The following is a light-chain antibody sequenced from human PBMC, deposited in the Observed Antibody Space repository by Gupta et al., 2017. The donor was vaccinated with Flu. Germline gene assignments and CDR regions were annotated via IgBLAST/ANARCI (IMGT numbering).Light chain of an antibody. V-gene: IGKV1-33*01. J-gene: IGKJ3*01. Sequence: DIQVTQSPDSLSASVGDSVTITCQANEDIINYLNWYQQKPGRAPKLLIYDASTLETGVPSRFSGRGYGTDFTLTITSLQPDDVATYYCQQYENVPHTFGPGTKVDL. CDR1: EDIINY. CDR3: QQYENVPHT. CDR2: DAS.